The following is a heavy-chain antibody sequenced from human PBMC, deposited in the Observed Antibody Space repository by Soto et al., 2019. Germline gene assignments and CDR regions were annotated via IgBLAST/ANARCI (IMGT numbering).Heavy chain of an antibody. D-gene: IGHD3-22*01. CDR1: GGSISSYY. CDR2: IYYSGTT. J-gene: IGHJ4*02. V-gene: IGHV4-59*01. Sequence: TSETLSLTCTVSGGSISSYYWSWIRQPPGKGLEWIGYIYYSGTTNYNPSLKSRVTISVDTSKNQFSLKLSSVTAADTAVYYCARAEDSYSSGYYSIDYWGQGTLVTVSS. CDR3: ARAEDSYSSGYYSIDY.